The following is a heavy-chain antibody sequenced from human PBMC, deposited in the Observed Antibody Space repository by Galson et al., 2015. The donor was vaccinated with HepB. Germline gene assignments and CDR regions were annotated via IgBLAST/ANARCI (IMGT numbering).Heavy chain of an antibody. CDR2: INPNSGGT. CDR1: GYTFTGYY. D-gene: IGHD5-12*01. J-gene: IGHJ6*02. V-gene: IGHV1-2*04. Sequence: SVKVSCKASGYTFTGYYMHWVRQAPGQGLEWMGWINPNSGGTNYAQKFQGWVTMTRDTSISTAYMELSRLRSDDTAVYYCARDTGYSGYDYYYGMDVWGQGTTVTVSS. CDR3: ARDTGYSGYDYYYGMDV.